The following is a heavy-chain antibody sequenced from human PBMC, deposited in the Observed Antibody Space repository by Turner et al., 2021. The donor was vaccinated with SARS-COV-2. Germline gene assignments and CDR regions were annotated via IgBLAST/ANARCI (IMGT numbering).Heavy chain of an antibody. CDR1: GLSLSTSGVG. CDR2: IHGDDDK. CDR3: ARHIVVAIFDY. J-gene: IGHJ4*02. Sequence: QITLKESGPTLVKPTQTLTLTCTFSGLSLSTSGVGVGWIRQPPGMALKWLALIHGDDDKRYSPSLKSRLTITKDTTKNQVVLTMTNMDPVDTATYCCARHIVVAIFDYWGQGTLVTVSS. D-gene: IGHD2-21*01. V-gene: IGHV2-5*02.